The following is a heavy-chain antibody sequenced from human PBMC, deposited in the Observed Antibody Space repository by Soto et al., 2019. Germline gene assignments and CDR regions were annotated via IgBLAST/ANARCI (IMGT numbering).Heavy chain of an antibody. CDR3: ARDYCTNGVCYAFDY. CDR1: GGSISSGDYY. D-gene: IGHD2-8*01. Sequence: SSETLSLTCTVSGGSISSGDYYWSWIRQPPGKGLEWIGYIYYSGSTYYNPSLKSRVTISVDTSKNQFSLKLSSVTAADTAVYYCARDYCTNGVCYAFDYWGQGTLVTVSS. CDR2: IYYSGST. J-gene: IGHJ4*02. V-gene: IGHV4-30-4*01.